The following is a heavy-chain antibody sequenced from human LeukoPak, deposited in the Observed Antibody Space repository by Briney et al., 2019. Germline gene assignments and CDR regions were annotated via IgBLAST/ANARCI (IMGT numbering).Heavy chain of an antibody. D-gene: IGHD3-22*01. J-gene: IGHJ4*02. Sequence: SETLSLTCTVSGGSISSYYWSWIWQPPGKGLEWIGYIYYSGSTNYNPSLKSRVTISVDTSRNQFSLKLSSVTAADTAVYYCARPSGSGYWYYFDHWGQGTLVTVSS. CDR2: IYYSGST. V-gene: IGHV4-59*08. CDR1: GGSISSYY. CDR3: ARPSGSGYWYYFDH.